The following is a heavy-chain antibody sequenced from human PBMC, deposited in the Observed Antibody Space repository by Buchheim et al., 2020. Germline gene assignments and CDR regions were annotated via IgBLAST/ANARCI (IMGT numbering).Heavy chain of an antibody. D-gene: IGHD3-10*01. Sequence: QVQLVQSGAEVKKPGASVKLSCTASGVTSTGYYMHWVRQAPGQGLEWMGIINPSGGSTSYAQKFQGRVTMTRDTSTSTVYMELSSLRSEDTAVYYCARDVSQLDGEDDYWGQGTL. CDR3: ARDVSQLDGEDDY. V-gene: IGHV1-46*01. CDR1: GVTSTGYY. J-gene: IGHJ4*02. CDR2: INPSGGST.